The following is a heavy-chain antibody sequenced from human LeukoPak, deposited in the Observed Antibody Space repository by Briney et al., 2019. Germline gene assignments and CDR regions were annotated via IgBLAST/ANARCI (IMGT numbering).Heavy chain of an antibody. J-gene: IGHJ3*02. V-gene: IGHV1-18*01. CDR1: GYTFTSYG. CDR3: ARVGTYYYDSGGYLNDAFDI. Sequence: ASVKVSCKASGYTFTSYGISWVRQAPGQGLEWMGWISAYNGNTNYAQKLQGRVTMTTDTSTSTAYMELRGLRSDDTAVYYCARVGTYYYDSGGYLNDAFDIWGQGTMVTVSS. D-gene: IGHD3-22*01. CDR2: ISAYNGNT.